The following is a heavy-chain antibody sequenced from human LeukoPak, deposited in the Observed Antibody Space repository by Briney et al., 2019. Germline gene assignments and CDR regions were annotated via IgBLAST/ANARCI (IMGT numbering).Heavy chain of an antibody. CDR1: GFTFSSYG. J-gene: IGHJ5*02. D-gene: IGHD2-15*01. CDR3: ARGGRFCSGGSCYNWFDP. Sequence: GGSLRLSCAASGFTFSSYGMHWVRQAPGKGLEWVAVIWSDGSNKYYADSVKGRFTISRDNSKNTLYLQMNSLRAEDTAVYYCARGGRFCSGGSCYNWFDPWGQGTLVTVSS. V-gene: IGHV3-33*01. CDR2: IWSDGSNK.